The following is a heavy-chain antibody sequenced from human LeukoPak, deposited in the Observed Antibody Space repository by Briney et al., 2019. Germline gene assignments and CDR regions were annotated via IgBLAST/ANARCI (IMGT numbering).Heavy chain of an antibody. Sequence: SETLSLTCTVSGGSISSSSYYWGWIRQPPGKGLEWIGSIYYSGSTYYNPSLKSRVTISVDTSKNQFSLKLSSVTAADTAVYYCARHLIHTTGYYGGPFDYWGQGTLVTVSS. CDR3: ARHLIHTTGYYGGPFDY. CDR1: GGSISSSSYY. J-gene: IGHJ4*02. D-gene: IGHD3-9*01. CDR2: IYYSGST. V-gene: IGHV4-39*01.